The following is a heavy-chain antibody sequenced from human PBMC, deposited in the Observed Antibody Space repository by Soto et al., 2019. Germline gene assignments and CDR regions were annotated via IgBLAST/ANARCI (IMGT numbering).Heavy chain of an antibody. J-gene: IGHJ4*02. CDR3: AKDVRIVGAPFYFGY. Sequence: PVGSLRLSCAASGFTFGSYAMSWVRQAPGKGLEWVSAISASGGGTYYADSVKGRFTISRDNSKSTLYLQMNSLRAEDTAVYYCAKDVRIVGAPFYFGYWGQGSLVTVSS. D-gene: IGHD1-26*01. CDR1: GFTFGSYA. V-gene: IGHV3-23*01. CDR2: ISASGGGT.